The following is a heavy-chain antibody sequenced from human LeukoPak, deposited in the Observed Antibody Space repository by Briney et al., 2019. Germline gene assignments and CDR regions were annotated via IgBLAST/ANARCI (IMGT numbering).Heavy chain of an antibody. Sequence: GGSLRLSCAASGFTVSTNYMSWVRQAPGKGLDWVSVIYTGGSTYYTDSVKGRFTISRDDSKNTLYLQMNSLRAEDTAVYYCARDGRWLHPADYYGMDVWGQGTTVTVSS. V-gene: IGHV3-66*01. CDR2: IYTGGST. D-gene: IGHD5-24*01. CDR3: ARDGRWLHPADYYGMDV. J-gene: IGHJ6*02. CDR1: GFTVSTNY.